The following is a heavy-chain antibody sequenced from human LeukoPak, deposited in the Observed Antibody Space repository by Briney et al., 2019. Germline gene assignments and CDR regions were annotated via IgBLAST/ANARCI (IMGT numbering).Heavy chain of an antibody. V-gene: IGHV3-73*01. CDR3: ASRESGGHYYMDV. J-gene: IGHJ6*03. CDR1: GFTFSGSA. CDR2: IRSKANSYAT. D-gene: IGHD2/OR15-2a*01. Sequence: PGGSLRLSCAASGFTFSGSAMHWVRQASRKGLEWVGRIRSKANSYATAYAASVKGRFTISRDDSKNTAYLQMNSLKTEDTAVYYCASRESGGHYYMDVWGKGTTVTVSS.